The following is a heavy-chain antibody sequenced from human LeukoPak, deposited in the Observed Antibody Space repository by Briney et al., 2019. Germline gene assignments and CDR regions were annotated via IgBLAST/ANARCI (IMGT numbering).Heavy chain of an antibody. J-gene: IGHJ6*03. CDR3: AKDKRSPLHYMDV. CDR1: GFTFSSYD. CDR2: IRQDGSNK. V-gene: IGHV3-30*02. Sequence: QPGGSLRLSCAASGFTFSSYDMHWVRQAPGKGLEGVSFIRQDGSNKFYADSMKGRFTISRDNSKNTLYLKMNSLTAEDTAVYYCAKDKRSPLHYMDVWGKGTMVTISS.